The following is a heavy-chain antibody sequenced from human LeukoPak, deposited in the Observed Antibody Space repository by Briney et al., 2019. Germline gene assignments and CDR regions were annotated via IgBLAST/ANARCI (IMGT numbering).Heavy chain of an antibody. D-gene: IGHD3-3*01. CDR3: AKDISNYDFWSGFYT. CDR2: ISGDGDST. J-gene: IGHJ5*02. V-gene: IGHV3-43*02. Sequence: GGSLRLSCAASGFTFDDYAMHWVRQAPGKGLEWVSLISGDGDSTYYADSVKGRFTISRDNSKNSLYLQMNSLRTEDTALYYCAKDISNYDFWSGFYTWGQGTLVTVSS. CDR1: GFTFDDYA.